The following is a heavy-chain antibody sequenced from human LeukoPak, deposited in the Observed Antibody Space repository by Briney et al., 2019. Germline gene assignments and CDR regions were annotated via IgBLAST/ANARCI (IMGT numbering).Heavy chain of an antibody. J-gene: IGHJ4*02. CDR3: ARIVSGGYGLFYFDY. V-gene: IGHV4-59*12. CDR1: GDSISSYY. CDR2: IYHSGST. D-gene: IGHD5-18*01. Sequence: TPSETLSLTCTVSGDSISSYYWSWIRQPPGKGLEWLGYIYHSGSTNYNPSLKSRVTISVDTSRNQFSLKLSSVTAADTAVFYCARIVSGGYGLFYFDYWGQGTLVTVSS.